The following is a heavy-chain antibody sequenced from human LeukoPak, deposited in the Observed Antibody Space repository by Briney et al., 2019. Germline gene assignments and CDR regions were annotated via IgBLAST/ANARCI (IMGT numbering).Heavy chain of an antibody. CDR3: ARRAPYYYDSSGYLVYYFDY. V-gene: IGHV5-51*01. CDR2: IYPGDSDT. J-gene: IGHJ4*02. D-gene: IGHD3-22*01. Sequence: GESLKISCKGSGYIFSNYWIGWVRQMPGKGLERMRIIYPGDSDTRYSPSFQGQVTISAAKSTNTAYLQWSSLEASDTAMYYCARRAPYYYDSSGYLVYYFDYWGQGTLVTVSS. CDR1: GYIFSNYW.